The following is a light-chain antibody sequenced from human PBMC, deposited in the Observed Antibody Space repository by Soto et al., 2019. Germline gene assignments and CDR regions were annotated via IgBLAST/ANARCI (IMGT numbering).Light chain of an antibody. Sequence: QSVLPQPASVSGSPRQSITISCTGTNSDVGSYNLVSWFQQHPGKAPKLVIYEVTKRPSGVSDRFSGSKSGNTASLTISWLQAEDEADYYCFSYAGDSVYVFGTGTKVTVL. CDR3: FSYAGDSVYV. CDR1: NSDVGSYNL. J-gene: IGLJ1*01. V-gene: IGLV2-23*02. CDR2: EVT.